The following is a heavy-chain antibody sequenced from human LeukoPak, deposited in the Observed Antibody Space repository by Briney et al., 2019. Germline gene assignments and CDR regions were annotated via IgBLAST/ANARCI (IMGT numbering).Heavy chain of an antibody. D-gene: IGHD1/OR15-1a*01. CDR1: GYSFTTHW. CDR2: IFPGDSET. CDR3: ATSESQTKFDY. Sequence: GESLKISCKGSGYSFTTHWIGWVRRMPGKGLEWMGIIFPGDSETLYSASLQGQVTISADKSINTAYLQWSSLKASDTAMYYCATSESQTKFDYWGQGTLVTVSS. J-gene: IGHJ4*02. V-gene: IGHV5-51*01.